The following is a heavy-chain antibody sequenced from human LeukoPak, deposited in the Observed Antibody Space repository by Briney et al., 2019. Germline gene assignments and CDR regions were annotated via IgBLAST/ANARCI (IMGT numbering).Heavy chain of an antibody. V-gene: IGHV4-59*01. CDR3: ASGGSSYYYYYHYMDV. CDR2: IYYSGNT. CDR1: GGSISSYY. Sequence: PSETLSLTCTVSGGSISSYYWNWIRQPPGKGLEWIGYIYYSGNTSYNPSLKSRVTISVDTSKNQFSLKLSSVTAADTAVYYCASGGSSYYYYYHYMDVWGKGTTVTVSS. D-gene: IGHD4-23*01. J-gene: IGHJ6*03.